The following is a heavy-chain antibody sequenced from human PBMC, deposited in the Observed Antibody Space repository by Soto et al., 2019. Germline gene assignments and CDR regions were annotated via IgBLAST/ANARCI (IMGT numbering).Heavy chain of an antibody. CDR2: IYYSGST. D-gene: IGHD3-10*01. J-gene: IGHJ4*02. V-gene: IGHV4-39*01. CDR1: GGSISSSSYY. CDR3: AMHYYGSGSYYKYYFDY. Sequence: PSEILSLTCTVSGGSISSSSYYWGWIRQPPGKGLEWIGSIYYSGSTYYSPSLKSRVTISVDTSKNQFSLKLSSVTAADTAVYYCAMHYYGSGSYYKYYFDYWGQGTLVTVSS.